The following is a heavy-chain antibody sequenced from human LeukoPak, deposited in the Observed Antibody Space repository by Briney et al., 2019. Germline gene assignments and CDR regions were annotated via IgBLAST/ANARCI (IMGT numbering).Heavy chain of an antibody. CDR3: ARGVLRFLEWSSPSRTSWFDP. J-gene: IGHJ5*02. CDR1: GGTFSSYA. V-gene: IGHV1-69*05. CDR2: TIPIFGTA. D-gene: IGHD3-3*01. Sequence: SVKVSCKASGGTFSSYAISWVRQAPGQGPEWMGGTIPIFGTANYAQKFQGRVTITTDESTSTAYMELSSLRSEDTAVYYCARGVLRFLEWSSPSRTSWFDPWGQGTLVTVSS.